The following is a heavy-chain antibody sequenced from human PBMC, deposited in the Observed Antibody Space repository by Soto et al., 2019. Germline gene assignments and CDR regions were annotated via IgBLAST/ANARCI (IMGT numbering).Heavy chain of an antibody. J-gene: IGHJ3*02. Sequence: SVKVSCKASGGTFSSYAISWVRQAPGQGLEWMGGIIPIFGTANYAQKFQGRVTITADESTSTAYMELSSLRSEDTAVYYCASTMIVMVRGRYGAFDIWGQGTMVTVSS. D-gene: IGHD3-22*01. CDR1: GGTFSSYA. V-gene: IGHV1-69*13. CDR3: ASTMIVMVRGRYGAFDI. CDR2: IIPIFGTA.